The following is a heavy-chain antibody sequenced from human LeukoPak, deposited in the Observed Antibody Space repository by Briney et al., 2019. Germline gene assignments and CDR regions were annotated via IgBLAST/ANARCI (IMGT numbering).Heavy chain of an antibody. D-gene: IGHD3-10*01. CDR2: IYYSGST. J-gene: IGHJ5*02. CDR1: GGSISSYY. Sequence: PSETLSLTCTVSGGSISSYYWSWLRQPPGKGLEWIGYIYYSGSTNYNPSLKSRVTISVDTSKNQFSLKLSSVTAADTAVYYCARRYGSGSLGWFDPWGQGTLVTVSS. CDR3: ARRYGSGSLGWFDP. V-gene: IGHV4-59*01.